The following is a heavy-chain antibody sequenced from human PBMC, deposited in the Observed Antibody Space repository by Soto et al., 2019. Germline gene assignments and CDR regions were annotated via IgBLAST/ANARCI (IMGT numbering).Heavy chain of an antibody. J-gene: IGHJ6*02. CDR2: ISYDGSNK. D-gene: IGHD6-19*01. V-gene: IGHV3-30*18. Sequence: GGSLRLSCAASGFTFSSYGMHWVRQAPGKGLEWVAVISYDGSNKYYADSVKGRFTISRDNSKNTLYLQMNSLRAVDTAVYYCAKDRGSSGWYGMDVWGQGTTVTVSS. CDR1: GFTFSSYG. CDR3: AKDRGSSGWYGMDV.